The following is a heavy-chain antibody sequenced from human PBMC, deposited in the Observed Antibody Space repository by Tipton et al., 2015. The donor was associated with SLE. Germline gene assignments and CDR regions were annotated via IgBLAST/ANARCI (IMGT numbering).Heavy chain of an antibody. J-gene: IGHJ6*02. CDR1: DPSFSSSTYY. V-gene: IGHV4-61*09. D-gene: IGHD3-9*01. CDR3: ARDSIYYDILTGYYDNDYYYGMDV. CDR2: VYTSGRT. Sequence: TLSLTCTVSDPSFSSSTYYWSWIRQPAGKGLEWIGHVYTSGRTKYNPSLKSRVTISIDTSKNQFSLKLSSVTAADTAVYYCARDSIYYDILTGYYDNDYYYGMDVWGQGTTVTVSS.